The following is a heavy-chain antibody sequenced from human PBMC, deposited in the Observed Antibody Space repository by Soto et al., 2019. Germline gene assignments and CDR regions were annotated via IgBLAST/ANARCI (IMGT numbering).Heavy chain of an antibody. J-gene: IGHJ6*03. CDR1: GFTFSSYW. CDR2: INSDGSST. CDR3: ARAVTPYYYYMDV. Sequence: GGSLRLSCAASGFTFSSYWMHWVRQAPGKGLVWVSRINSDGSSTSYADSVKGRFTISRDNAKNTLYLQMNSLRAEDTTVYYCARAVTPYYYYMDVWGKGTTVTVSS. D-gene: IGHD4-17*01. V-gene: IGHV3-74*01.